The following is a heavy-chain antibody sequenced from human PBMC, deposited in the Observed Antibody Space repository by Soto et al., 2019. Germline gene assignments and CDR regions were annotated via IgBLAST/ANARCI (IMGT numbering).Heavy chain of an antibody. CDR1: NFSISSGYY. V-gene: IGHV4-38-2*01. Sequence: PSDTLSLSCVDSNFSISSGYYWGWIRQSPVKGREWNASSDRSGTTAYTPSLKSRAPISVDPSKNQFSVMLTVVPADDTAAYYFASTSSGMYYSVFNYWGRG. J-gene: IGHJ4*02. D-gene: IGHD1-26*01. CDR2: SDRSGTT. CDR3: ASTSSGMYYSVFNY.